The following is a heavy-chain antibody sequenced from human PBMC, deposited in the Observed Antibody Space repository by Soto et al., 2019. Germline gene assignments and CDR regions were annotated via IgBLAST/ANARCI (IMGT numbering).Heavy chain of an antibody. CDR1: GYTFTSYG. CDR2: ISAYNGNT. Sequence: QVQLVQSGAEVKKPGASVKVSCKASGYTFTSYGISWVRQAPGQGLEWMGWISAYNGNTNYAQKLQGRVTMTTDTCTSPAYMELRSLRSDDTAVYYCAWSSYYYDSSGYYYWFDPWGQGTLVPVSS. D-gene: IGHD3-22*01. V-gene: IGHV1-18*01. J-gene: IGHJ5*02. CDR3: AWSSYYYDSSGYYYWFDP.